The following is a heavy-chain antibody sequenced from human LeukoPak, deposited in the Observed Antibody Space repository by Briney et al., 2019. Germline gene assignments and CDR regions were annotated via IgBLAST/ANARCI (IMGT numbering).Heavy chain of an antibody. D-gene: IGHD3-16*02. Sequence: ASVKVSCKASGYTFPSYGFSWVRQAPGQGLEWMGWISAYNGNTSYAQKLQGRVTMTTDTSTTTAYLELRSLRSDDTAVYYCARGLGSYPEIPLDYWGQGTLVTVSS. CDR1: GYTFPSYG. CDR3: ARGLGSYPEIPLDY. V-gene: IGHV1-18*01. J-gene: IGHJ4*02. CDR2: ISAYNGNT.